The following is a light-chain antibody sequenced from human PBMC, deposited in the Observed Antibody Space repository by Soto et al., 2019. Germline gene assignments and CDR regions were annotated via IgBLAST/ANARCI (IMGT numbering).Light chain of an antibody. V-gene: IGKV1-5*03. CDR2: KAS. CDR1: QTISSW. CDR3: QHCNSYSEA. Sequence: IQMTQPPSTLSGSIGDRVIITCRASQTISSWLAWYQQKPGKAPKLLIYKASTLKSGVPSRFSGSGSGTEFTLTISSLQPDDFATYYCQHCNSYSEAFGQGTKVDIK. J-gene: IGKJ1*01.